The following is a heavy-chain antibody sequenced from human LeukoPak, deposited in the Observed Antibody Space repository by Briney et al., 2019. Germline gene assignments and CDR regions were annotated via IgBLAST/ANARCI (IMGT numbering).Heavy chain of an antibody. CDR1: GFTFDDYG. D-gene: IGHD2-8*02. CDR3: ATYRQVLLPFES. Sequence: GGSLRLSCAASGFTFDDYGMSWVRQGPGKGLEWVSGINWNGGSIGYADSVKGRFTISRDNSKSTLSLQMNSLRVEDTAIYYCATYRQVLLPFESWGQGTLVTVSS. V-gene: IGHV3-20*04. J-gene: IGHJ4*02. CDR2: INWNGGSI.